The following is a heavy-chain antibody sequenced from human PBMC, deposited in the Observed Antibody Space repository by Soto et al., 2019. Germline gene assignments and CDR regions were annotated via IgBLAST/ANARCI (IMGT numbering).Heavy chain of an antibody. CDR3: ARDLNYGLFDY. D-gene: IGHD4-17*01. CDR1: GFTFSSYS. CDR2: ISSSSSTI. Sequence: EVQLVESGGGLVQPGGSLRLSCAASGFTFSSYSMNWVRQAPGKGLEWVSYISSSSSTIYYADSVKGRFTISRDNAKNSRSLQMKSLSAEDTAVYYCARDLNYGLFDYWGQGTLVTVSS. J-gene: IGHJ4*02. V-gene: IGHV3-48*01.